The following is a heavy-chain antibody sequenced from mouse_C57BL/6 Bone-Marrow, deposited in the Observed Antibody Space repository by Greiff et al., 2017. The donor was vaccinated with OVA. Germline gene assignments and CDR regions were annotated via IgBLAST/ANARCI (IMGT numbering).Heavy chain of an antibody. CDR2: IDPETGGT. CDR3: TRQIYYDYDRDY. Sequence: QVQLQQSGAELVRPGASVTLSCKASGYTFTDYEMHWVKQTPVHGLEWIGAIDPETGGTAYNQKFKGKAILTADKSSSTAYMELRSLTSEDSAVYYCTRQIYYDYDRDYWGQGTTLTVSS. J-gene: IGHJ2*01. D-gene: IGHD2-4*01. CDR1: GYTFTDYE. V-gene: IGHV1-15*01.